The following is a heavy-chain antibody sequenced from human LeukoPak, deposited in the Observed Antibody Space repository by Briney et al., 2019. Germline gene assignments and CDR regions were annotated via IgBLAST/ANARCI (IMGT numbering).Heavy chain of an antibody. J-gene: IGHJ2*01. D-gene: IGHD4-17*01. CDR1: GFTFSSYA. CDR3: AKHGDYYNWYFDL. Sequence: GGSLRLSCAASGFTFSSYAMSWVRQAPGKGLGWVSAISGSGGSTYYADSVKGRFTISRDNSKNTLYLQMNSLRAEDTAVYYCAKHGDYYNWYFDLWGRGTLVTVSS. V-gene: IGHV3-23*01. CDR2: ISGSGGST.